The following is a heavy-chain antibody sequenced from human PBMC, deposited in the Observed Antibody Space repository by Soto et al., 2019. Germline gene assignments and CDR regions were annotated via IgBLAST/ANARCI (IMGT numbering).Heavy chain of an antibody. CDR2: INHSGST. J-gene: IGHJ4*02. Sequence: QVQLQQWGAGLLKPSETQSLTCAVYRESFSGYYWSWIRQPPGKGLEWIGEINHSGSTNYNPSLKSRVTISVDTSKNQFSLNLNSVTAADTAVYYCATRITIIRGGYNWGQGTLVTVSS. V-gene: IGHV4-34*01. CDR1: RESFSGYY. D-gene: IGHD3-10*01. CDR3: ATRITIIRGGYN.